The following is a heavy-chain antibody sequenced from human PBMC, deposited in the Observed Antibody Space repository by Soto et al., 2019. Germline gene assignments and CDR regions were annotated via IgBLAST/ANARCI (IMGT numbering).Heavy chain of an antibody. CDR2: IMPIFRTP. D-gene: IGHD5-12*01. CDR3: ARDKDRLQLGGNYYYILDV. V-gene: IGHV1-69*12. J-gene: IGHJ6*02. Sequence: QVQLEQSGAEVRQPGSSVRVSCKASGGTFSNSAISWVRQAPGQGLEWMGGIMPIFRTPDYAQKFQGRVTVSADESTNTAYMELNGLRSDDMAVYYCARDKDRLQLGGNYYYILDVWGQGTTVTVSS. CDR1: GGTFSNSA.